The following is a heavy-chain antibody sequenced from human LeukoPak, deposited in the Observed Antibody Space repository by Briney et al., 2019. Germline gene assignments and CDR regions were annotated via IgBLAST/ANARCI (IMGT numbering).Heavy chain of an antibody. CDR2: IWYDGSIQ. Sequence: GGSLRLSCAASGFTFSSYGMHWVRQAPGKGLEWVAVIWYDGSIQYYADSVKGRFTISRDNSKNTLYLQMDSLRAEDTAEYYCARAGYGSGGSCYGREYWGKATLVFVS. J-gene: IGHJ4*02. D-gene: IGHD2-15*01. CDR3: ARAGYGSGGSCYGREY. CDR1: GFTFSSYG. V-gene: IGHV3-33*01.